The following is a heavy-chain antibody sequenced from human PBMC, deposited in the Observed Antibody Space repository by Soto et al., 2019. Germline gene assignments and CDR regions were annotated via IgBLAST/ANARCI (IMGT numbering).Heavy chain of an antibody. D-gene: IGHD3-3*01. V-gene: IGHV3-33*01. Sequence: QVQLVESGGGVVQPGTSLRLSCAPSGFTFSSYVMHWVRQAPGKGLEWVAVVHYDGTKKYYADSVRGRFTISRDNSENIFFLQRNTLSPDDTAVYFGARETSYVFGSAPQTRDVGAQGPTVTVPS. J-gene: IGHJ6*02. CDR1: GFTFSSYV. CDR2: VHYDGTKK. CDR3: ARETSYVFGSAPQTRDV.